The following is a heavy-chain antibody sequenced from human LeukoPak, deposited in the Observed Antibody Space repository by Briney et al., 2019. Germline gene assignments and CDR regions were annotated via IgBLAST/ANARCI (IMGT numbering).Heavy chain of an antibody. V-gene: IGHV5-10-1*01. CDR2: IDPSDSDI. J-gene: IGHJ5*02. Sequence: GGSLRLSCAASGFTFSSYWISWVRQMPGKGLEWMGRIDPSDSDIKYSPSFQGHVTISADKSISTAYLQWSSLKASDTAMYYCASLVVVAANNWFDPWGQGTLVTVSS. D-gene: IGHD2-15*01. CDR3: ASLVVVAANNWFDP. CDR1: GFTFSSYW.